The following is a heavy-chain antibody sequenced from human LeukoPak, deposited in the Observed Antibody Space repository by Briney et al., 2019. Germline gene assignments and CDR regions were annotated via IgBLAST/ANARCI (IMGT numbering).Heavy chain of an antibody. CDR1: GFTFSSYA. CDR3: AKVRDFWSGYYPLLLFDY. Sequence: GGSLRLSCAASGFTFSSYAMSWVRQAPGKGLEWVSAISGSGGSTYYADSVKGRFTISRDNSKNTLYLQINSLRAEDTAVYYCAKVRDFWSGYYPLLLFDYWGQGTLVTVSS. CDR2: ISGSGGST. V-gene: IGHV3-23*01. D-gene: IGHD3-3*01. J-gene: IGHJ4*02.